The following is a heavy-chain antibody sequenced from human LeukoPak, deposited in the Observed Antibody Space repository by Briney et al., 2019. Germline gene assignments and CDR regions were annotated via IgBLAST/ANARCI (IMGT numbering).Heavy chain of an antibody. CDR3: AREGYCSGGSCYSVYMDV. Sequence: GGSLRLSCAASGFTFSDYYMTWIRQAPGKGLEWVSYISSSGTTLYYADSVKGRFTISRDNAKNSLYLQMNSLRAEDTAVYYCAREGYCSGGSCYSVYMDVWGKGTTVTVSS. V-gene: IGHV3-11*04. CDR2: ISSSGTTL. CDR1: GFTFSDYY. D-gene: IGHD2-15*01. J-gene: IGHJ6*03.